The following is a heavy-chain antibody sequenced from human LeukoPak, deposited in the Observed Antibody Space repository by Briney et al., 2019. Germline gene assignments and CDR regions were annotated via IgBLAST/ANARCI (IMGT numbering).Heavy chain of an antibody. D-gene: IGHD6-19*01. V-gene: IGHV1-2*02. Sequence: ASVKVSCKASGYTFTGYYMHWVRQAPGQGLAGMGWINPNSGGTNYAQKFQGRVTITRDTSISTAYMELSRLRSDDTAVYYCARDYNKAVAGFWGQGTLVTVSS. CDR1: GYTFTGYY. CDR3: ARDYNKAVAGF. J-gene: IGHJ4*02. CDR2: INPNSGGT.